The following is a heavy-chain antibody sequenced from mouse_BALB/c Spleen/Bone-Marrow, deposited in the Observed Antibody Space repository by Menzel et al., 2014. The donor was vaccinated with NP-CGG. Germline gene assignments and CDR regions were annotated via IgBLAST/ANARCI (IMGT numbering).Heavy chain of an antibody. CDR2: IDPENGNT. Sequence: EVMLVESGAEIVRPGALVKLSCKASGFNIKDYYMQWVKQRPERGLEWIGWIDPENGNTIYDPKFQGKASITADTSSNTAYLQLSSLTSEDTAVYYCARGDGYAMDYWGQGTSVTVSS. V-gene: IGHV14-1*02. CDR3: ARGDGYAMDY. CDR1: GFNIKDYY. J-gene: IGHJ4*01.